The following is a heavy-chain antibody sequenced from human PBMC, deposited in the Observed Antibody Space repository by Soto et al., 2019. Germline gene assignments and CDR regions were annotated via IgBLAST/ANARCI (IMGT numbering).Heavy chain of an antibody. D-gene: IGHD4-4*01. CDR2: ISYDGSNK. Sequence: QVQLVESGGGVVQPGRSLRLSCAASGFTFSSYGMHWVRQAPGKGLEWVAVISYDGSNKYYADSVKGRFTISRDNSKNTLYLQMNSLRAEETAVYYCAKGRSTVPPVDYYYYYMDVWGKGTTVTVSS. V-gene: IGHV3-30*18. CDR3: AKGRSTVPPVDYYYYYMDV. CDR1: GFTFSSYG. J-gene: IGHJ6*03.